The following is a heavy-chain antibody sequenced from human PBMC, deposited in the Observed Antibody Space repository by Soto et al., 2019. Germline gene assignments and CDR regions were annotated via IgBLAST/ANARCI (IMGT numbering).Heavy chain of an antibody. J-gene: IGHJ4*02. CDR2: IYYSGST. D-gene: IGHD3-3*01. CDR1: GGSISSSSYY. CDR3: VAWSGYLYYFDY. V-gene: IGHV4-39*01. Sequence: SETLSLTCTVSGGSISSSSYYWGWIRQPPGKGLEWIGSIYYSGSTYYNPSLKSRVTISVDTSKNQFSLKLSSVTAADTAVYYCVAWSGYLYYFDYWGQGTLVTVSS.